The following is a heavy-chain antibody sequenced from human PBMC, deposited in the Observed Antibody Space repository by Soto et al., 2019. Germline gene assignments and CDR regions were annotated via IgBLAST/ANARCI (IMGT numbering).Heavy chain of an antibody. CDR2: ISYDGSNK. D-gene: IGHD3-22*01. J-gene: IGHJ4*02. CDR3: AKDWRHYDSSGYGY. V-gene: IGHV3-30*18. Sequence: QVQLVESGGGVVQPGRSLRLSCAASGFTFSSYGMHWVRQAPGKGLEWVAVISYDGSNKYYADSVKGRFTISRDNSKNTLYLQMNSLRAEDTAVYYCAKDWRHYDSSGYGYWGQGTLVTVSS. CDR1: GFTFSSYG.